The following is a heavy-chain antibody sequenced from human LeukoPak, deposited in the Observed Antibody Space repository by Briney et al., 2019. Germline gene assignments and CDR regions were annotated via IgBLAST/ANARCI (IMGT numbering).Heavy chain of an antibody. J-gene: IGHJ4*02. CDR2: ISSSSGSTI. D-gene: IGHD1-26*01. Sequence: PGGSLRLSCAASGFTFSSYEMNWVRQAPGKGLEWVSYISSSSGSTIYYADSVKGRFTISRDNAKNSLYLEMNSLKPEDTAFYYCTRGDSGNFYWGQGTLVTVSS. CDR1: GFTFSSYE. CDR3: TRGDSGNFY. V-gene: IGHV3-48*03.